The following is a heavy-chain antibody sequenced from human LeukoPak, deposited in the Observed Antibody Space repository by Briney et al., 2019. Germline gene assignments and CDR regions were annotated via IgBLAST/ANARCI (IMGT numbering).Heavy chain of an antibody. CDR3: VRGGFGHAMDV. J-gene: IGHJ6*02. V-gene: IGHV3-74*01. CDR1: GFTLYTFGSYW. Sequence: PGGSLRLSCAASGFTLYTFGSYWMHWVRQAPGKGLVWVSVIHNDGSGTNYADSLKGRITISRDNAKNTLYLQMTSLGAEDTGVYYCVRGGFGHAMDVWGQGTTVIVSS. D-gene: IGHD3-10*01. CDR2: IHNDGSGT.